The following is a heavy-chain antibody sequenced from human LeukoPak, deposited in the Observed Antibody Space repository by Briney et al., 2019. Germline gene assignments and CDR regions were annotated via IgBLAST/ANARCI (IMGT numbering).Heavy chain of an antibody. D-gene: IGHD3-10*01. CDR3: VRDKRFPDDVFDI. V-gene: IGHV3-74*01. CDR2: INNDGSDT. CDR1: GFSFADSW. J-gene: IGHJ3*02. Sequence: GGSLRLSCAASGFSFADSWMHWVRQAPGKGLVWVSRINNDGSDTRYADPVRGRFTISRDNFKNTLYVQINSLRAEDTAVYYCVRDKRFPDDVFDIWGQGTLVTVSS.